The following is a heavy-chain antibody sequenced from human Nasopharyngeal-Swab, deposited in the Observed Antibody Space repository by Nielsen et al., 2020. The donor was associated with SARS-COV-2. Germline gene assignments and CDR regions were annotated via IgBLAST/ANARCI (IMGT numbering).Heavy chain of an antibody. Sequence: ASVKVSCKASGYTFTSYDINWVRQATGQGLEWMGWMNPNSGNTGYAQKFQGRVTMTRNTSISTAYMEPSSLRSEDTAVYYCARRGPLLWFGELGHAFDIWGQGTMVTVSS. CDR1: GYTFTSYD. V-gene: IGHV1-8*01. J-gene: IGHJ3*02. CDR2: MNPNSGNT. CDR3: ARRGPLLWFGELGHAFDI. D-gene: IGHD3-10*01.